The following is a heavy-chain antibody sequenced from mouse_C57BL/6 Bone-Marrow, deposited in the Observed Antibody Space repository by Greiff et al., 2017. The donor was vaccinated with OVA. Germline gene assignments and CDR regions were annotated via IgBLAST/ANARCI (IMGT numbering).Heavy chain of an antibody. D-gene: IGHD2-4*01. CDR3: ARPGDYDGDWFAY. CDR2: FHPYNDDT. V-gene: IGHV1-47*01. CDR1: GYTFTTYP. Sequence: VQLVESGAELVKPGASVKMSCTASGYTFTTYPLEWMKQNPGQSLEWIGNFHPYNDDTKYNEKFKGKATLTVEKSSSTVYLELSRLTSDDSAVYYCARPGDYDGDWFAYWGQGTLVTVSA. J-gene: IGHJ3*01.